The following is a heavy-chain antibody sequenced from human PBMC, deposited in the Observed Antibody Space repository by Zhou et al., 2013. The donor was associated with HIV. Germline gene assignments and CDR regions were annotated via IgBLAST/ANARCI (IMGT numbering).Heavy chain of an antibody. CDR1: GGTFSSYA. CDR2: IIPILGIA. V-gene: IGHV1-69*04. J-gene: IGHJ6*03. CDR3: ARAPSHGGANYYMDV. D-gene: IGHD3-10*01. Sequence: QVQLVQSGAEVKKPGSSVKVSCKASGGTFSSYAISWVRQAPGQGLEWMGRIIPILGIANYAQKFQGRVTITADKSTSTAYMELSSLRSEDTAVYYCARAPSHGGANYYMDVWGKGTTVTVSS.